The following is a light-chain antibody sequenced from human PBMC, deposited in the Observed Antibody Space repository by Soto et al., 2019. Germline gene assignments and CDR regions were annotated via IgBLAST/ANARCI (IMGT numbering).Light chain of an antibody. J-gene: IGKJ3*01. CDR2: GAS. V-gene: IGKV3-15*01. Sequence: EIEMTQSPATMSVSPGERVTLSCRASESVGSNLAWYQQKIGQAPRLLLYGASLRATGIPARFSGSGSGTEFTLTISSLQSEDFATYYCQQSYSPLLFTFGPGTTVDIK. CDR1: ESVGSN. CDR3: QQSYSPLLFT.